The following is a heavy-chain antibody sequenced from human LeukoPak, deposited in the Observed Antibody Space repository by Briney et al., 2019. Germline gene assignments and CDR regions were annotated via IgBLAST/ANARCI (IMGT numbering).Heavy chain of an antibody. J-gene: IGHJ6*03. V-gene: IGHV4-61*01. CDR2: IYYSGST. CDR3: AREWVTYYMDV. D-gene: IGHD5-18*01. Sequence: PSETLSLTCTVSGGSVSSGSYYWSWIRQPPGKGLEWIGFIYYSGSTNYNPSLKSRVTISVDTSKNQFSLKLSSVTAADTAVYYCAREWVTYYMDVWGKGTTVTVSS. CDR1: GGSVSSGSYY.